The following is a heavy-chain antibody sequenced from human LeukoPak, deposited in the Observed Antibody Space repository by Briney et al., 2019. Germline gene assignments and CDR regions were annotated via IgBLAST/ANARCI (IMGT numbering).Heavy chain of an antibody. J-gene: IGHJ4*02. CDR3: ARHLVGATHFDY. V-gene: IGHV4-59*08. Sequence: PSETLSLTCTVSGGSISSYYWSWIRQPPGKGLERIGYIYYSGSTNYDPSLKSRVTISVDSSKNQFSLKLSSVTAADTAVYYCARHLVGATHFDYWGQGTLVTVSS. D-gene: IGHD1-26*01. CDR1: GGSISSYY. CDR2: IYYSGST.